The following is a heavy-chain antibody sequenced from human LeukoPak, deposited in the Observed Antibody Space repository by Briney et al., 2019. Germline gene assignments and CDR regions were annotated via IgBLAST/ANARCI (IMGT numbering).Heavy chain of an antibody. V-gene: IGHV3-53*01. CDR2: IYSGGST. J-gene: IGHJ4*02. Sequence: GGSLRLSCAASGFTVSSNYMSWVRQAPGKGLEWVSVIYSGGSTYYADSVKGRFTISRDNSKNTLYLQMNSLRAEDTAVYYCARENLAAAGGAFDYWGQGTLVTVSS. CDR3: ARENLAAAGGAFDY. CDR1: GFTVSSNY. D-gene: IGHD6-13*01.